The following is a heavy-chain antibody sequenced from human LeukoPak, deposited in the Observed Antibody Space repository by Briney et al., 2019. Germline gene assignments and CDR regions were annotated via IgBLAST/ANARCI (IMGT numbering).Heavy chain of an antibody. Sequence: GRSLRLSCAASGFTFSSYAMHWVRQAPGKGLEWVAVISYDGSNKYYADSVKGRFTISRDNSKNTRYLQMNSLRAEDTAVYYCARDYLSYWGQGTLVTVSS. D-gene: IGHD2/OR15-2a*01. CDR2: ISYDGSNK. J-gene: IGHJ4*02. CDR3: ARDYLSY. CDR1: GFTFSSYA. V-gene: IGHV3-30*04.